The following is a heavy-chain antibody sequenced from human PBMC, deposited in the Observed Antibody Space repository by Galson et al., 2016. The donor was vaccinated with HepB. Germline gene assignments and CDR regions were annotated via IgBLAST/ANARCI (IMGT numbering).Heavy chain of an antibody. J-gene: IGHJ4*02. D-gene: IGHD1-26*01. CDR1: GFIFSDHY. V-gene: IGHV3-72*01. Sequence: SLRLSCAASGFIFSDHYMDWVRRAPGKGLEWLGRSKNKANGYTTEYAASVEGRFTISRDDSKKSLYLQMNSLKIEDTAVYYCGRWQSGSPVNWGQGALVTVSS. CDR2: SKNKANGYTT. CDR3: GRWQSGSPVN.